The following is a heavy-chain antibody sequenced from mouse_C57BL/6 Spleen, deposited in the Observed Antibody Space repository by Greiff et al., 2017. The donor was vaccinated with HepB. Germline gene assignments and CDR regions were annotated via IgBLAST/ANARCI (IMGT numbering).Heavy chain of an antibody. Sequence: VQLQQPGAELVKPGASVKLSCKASGYTFTSYWMHWVKQRPGQGLEWIGMIHPNSGSTNYNEKFKSKATLTVDKSSSTAYMQLSSLTSEDSAVYYGASPGGYDGGTWFAYWGQGTLVTVSA. CDR1: GYTFTSYW. CDR2: IHPNSGST. V-gene: IGHV1-64*01. CDR3: ASPGGYDGGTWFAY. D-gene: IGHD2-2*01. J-gene: IGHJ3*01.